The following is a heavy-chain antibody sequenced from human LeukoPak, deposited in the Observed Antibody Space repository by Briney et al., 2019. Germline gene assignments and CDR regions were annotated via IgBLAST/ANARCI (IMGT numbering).Heavy chain of an antibody. Sequence: GGSLRLSCAASGFTFSSYEMNWVRQAPGQGLEWVSYISSSGSTIYYADSVKGRFTISRDNAKNSLYLQMNSLRAEDAAVYYCAELGITMIGGVWGKGTTVTISS. CDR3: AELGITMIGGV. V-gene: IGHV3-48*03. J-gene: IGHJ6*04. CDR2: ISSSGSTI. CDR1: GFTFSSYE. D-gene: IGHD3-10*02.